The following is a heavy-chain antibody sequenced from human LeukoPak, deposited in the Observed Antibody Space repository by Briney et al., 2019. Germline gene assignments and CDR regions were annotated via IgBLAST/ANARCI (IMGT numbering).Heavy chain of an antibody. CDR3: ARVPLTGSSSWSPVYYFDY. D-gene: IGHD6-13*01. CDR2: INHSGST. V-gene: IGHV4-34*01. J-gene: IGHJ4*02. Sequence: SETLSLTCAVYGGSFSGYYWSWIRQPPGKGLEWIGEINHSGSTNYNPSLKSRVTISVDTSKNQFSLKLSSVTAADTAVYYCARVPLTGSSSWSPVYYFDYWGQGTLVTVSS. CDR1: GGSFSGYY.